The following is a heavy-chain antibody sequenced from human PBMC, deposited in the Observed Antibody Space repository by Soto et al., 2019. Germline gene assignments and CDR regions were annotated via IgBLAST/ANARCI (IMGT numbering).Heavy chain of an antibody. Sequence: QVQLVESGGGLVKPGGSLRLSCAASGFTFSDYYMTWIRQAPGKGPEWLSYISGGEDIISYADSVKGRFIISRDNAKRSLYLQTNSLTVEDTAVYYCSRDPRLADYWGQGTLVTVSS. CDR2: ISGGEDII. CDR3: SRDPRLADY. CDR1: GFTFSDYY. V-gene: IGHV3-11*01. J-gene: IGHJ4*02. D-gene: IGHD6-25*01.